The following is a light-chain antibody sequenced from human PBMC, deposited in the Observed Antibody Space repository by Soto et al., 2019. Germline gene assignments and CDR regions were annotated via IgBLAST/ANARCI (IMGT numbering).Light chain of an antibody. CDR3: QHHGGSIT. J-gene: IGKJ5*01. Sequence: EIVLTQSPGTLSLSPGERATLSCRASQSVSSNSLAWYLQKPGQAPRLLIYGASNRATGIADRFSGSGSGAVFTLTISRLEPEDFAVYFCQHHGGSITFGQGTRLDIK. V-gene: IGKV3-20*01. CDR1: QSVSSNS. CDR2: GAS.